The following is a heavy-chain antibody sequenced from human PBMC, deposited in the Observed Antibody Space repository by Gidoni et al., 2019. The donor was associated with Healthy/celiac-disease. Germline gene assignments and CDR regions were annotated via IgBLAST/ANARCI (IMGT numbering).Heavy chain of an antibody. D-gene: IGHD6-13*01. CDR3: ARGWNSSSWTDRYFDY. CDR2: IYSGGST. V-gene: IGHV3-66*01. J-gene: IGHJ4*02. CDR1: GFTVRSNY. Sequence: EVQLVESGGGLVQPGGSLRLSRAASGFTVRSNYMSWVRQAPGKGLEWVSVIYSGGSTYYADSVKGRFTISRDNSKNTLYLQMNSLRAEDTAVYYCARGWNSSSWTDRYFDYWGQGTLITVSS.